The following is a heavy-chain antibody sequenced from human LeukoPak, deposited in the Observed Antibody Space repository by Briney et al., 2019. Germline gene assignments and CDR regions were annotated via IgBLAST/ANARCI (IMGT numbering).Heavy chain of an antibody. CDR2: ISGSGGST. V-gene: IGHV3-23*01. Sequence: PGGSLRLSCAASGFTFSSYAMSWVRQALGKGLEWVSAISGSGGSTYYADSVKGRFTISRDDSKNTAYLQMNSLKTEDTAVYYCTSHRPLGGDCYKCYYYYMDVWGKGTTVTVSS. D-gene: IGHD2-21*02. CDR3: TSHRPLGGDCYKCYYYYMDV. J-gene: IGHJ6*03. CDR1: GFTFSSYA.